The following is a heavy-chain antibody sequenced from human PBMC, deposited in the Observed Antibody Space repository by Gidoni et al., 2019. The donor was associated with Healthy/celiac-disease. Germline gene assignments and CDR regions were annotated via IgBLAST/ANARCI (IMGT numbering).Heavy chain of an antibody. CDR3: AKDLLPSTVTTFADAFDI. J-gene: IGHJ3*02. CDR1: VFTFSSYA. Sequence: EVQLLESGGGLVQPGGSLRLSCAASVFTFSSYALCWVRQAPGKGLEWVSAISGSGGSTYYADSVKGRFTISRDNSKNTLYLQMNSLRAEDTAVYYCAKDLLPSTVTTFADAFDIWGQGTMVTVSS. D-gene: IGHD4-17*01. CDR2: ISGSGGST. V-gene: IGHV3-23*01.